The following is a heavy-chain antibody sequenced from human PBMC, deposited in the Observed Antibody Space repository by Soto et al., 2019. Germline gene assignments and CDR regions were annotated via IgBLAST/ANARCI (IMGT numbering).Heavy chain of an antibody. CDR3: AKDRSYCSGSY. D-gene: IGHD3-10*01. CDR1: RCTVRSYA. J-gene: IGHJ4*02. V-gene: IGHV3-23*01. Sequence: PSWSLRLSCAACRCTVRSYAISWVRQAPGKGLEWVSAISGSGGSTYYADSVKGRFTISRDNSKNTLYLQMNSLRAEDTAVYYCAKDRSYCSGSYWGQGTLVTVSS. CDR2: ISGSGGST.